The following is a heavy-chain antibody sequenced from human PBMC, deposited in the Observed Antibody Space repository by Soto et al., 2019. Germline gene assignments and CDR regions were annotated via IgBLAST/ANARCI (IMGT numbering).Heavy chain of an antibody. J-gene: IGHJ6*02. Sequence: PGGSLRLSCAASGFTFSTYALTWVRPAPGEGLEWVSSITGSGDSTYYSDSVKGRFTISRDSSRNTVYLQMSSLRAEDTAVYFCVKDWTGNKCPCMVVWGQGTTVTVSS. V-gene: IGHV3-23*01. D-gene: IGHD2-2*01. CDR2: ITGSGDST. CDR1: GFTFSTYA. CDR3: VKDWTGNKCPCMVV.